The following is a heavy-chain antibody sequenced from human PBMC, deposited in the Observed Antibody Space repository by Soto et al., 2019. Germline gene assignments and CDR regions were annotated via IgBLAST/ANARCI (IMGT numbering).Heavy chain of an antibody. CDR1: GYTFTSYY. V-gene: IGHV1-46*01. J-gene: IGHJ6*02. CDR3: ARSIAAATTINYYYYYGMDV. Sequence: GSVKVSCKASGYTFTSYYMHWVRQAPGQGLEWMGIINPSGGSTSYAQKFQGRVTMTRDTSTSTVYMELSSLRSEDTAVYYCARSIAAATTINYYYYYGMDVWGQGTTVTVSS. D-gene: IGHD6-13*01. CDR2: INPSGGST.